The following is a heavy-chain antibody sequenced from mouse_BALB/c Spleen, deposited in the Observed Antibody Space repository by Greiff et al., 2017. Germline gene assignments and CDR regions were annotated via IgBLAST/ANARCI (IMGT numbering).Heavy chain of an antibody. CDR3: ARRWDDYGYAMDY. Sequence: VQLQQSGPGLVQPSQSLSITCTVSGFSLTSYGVHWVRQSPGKGLEWLGVIWSGGSTDYNAAFISRLSISKDNSKSQVFFKMNSLQANDTAMYYCARRWDDYGYAMDYWGQGTSVTVSS. D-gene: IGHD2-4*01. CDR1: GFSLTSYG. J-gene: IGHJ4*01. V-gene: IGHV2-2*02. CDR2: IWSGGST.